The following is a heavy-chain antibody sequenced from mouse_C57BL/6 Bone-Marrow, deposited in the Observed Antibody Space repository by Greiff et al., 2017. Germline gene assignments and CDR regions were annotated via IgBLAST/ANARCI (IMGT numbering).Heavy chain of an antibody. V-gene: IGHV1-69*01. CDR2: IDPSDSYT. CDR3: ARDGYDGSWFAY. Sequence: QVQLQQPGAELVMPGASVKLSCKASGYTFTSYWMHWVKQRPGQGLEWIGEIDPSDSYTNYNQKFKGKTTLTVDTSSSTAYMQLSSLTSEDSAVYYCARDGYDGSWFAYWSQGTLVTVSA. CDR1: GYTFTSYW. J-gene: IGHJ3*01. D-gene: IGHD2-2*01.